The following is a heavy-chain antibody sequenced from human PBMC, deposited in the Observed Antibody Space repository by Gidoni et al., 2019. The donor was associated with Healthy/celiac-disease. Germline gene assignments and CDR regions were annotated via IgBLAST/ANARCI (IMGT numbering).Heavy chain of an antibody. V-gene: IGHV4-4*07. Sequence: VQLQESGPGLVKPSETLSLTCTVSGGSFSSYYWSWIRQPAGKGLEWIGCIYTSGSTNYNPSLKSRVTMSVDTSKNQFSLKLSSVTAADTAVYYCAREDIVVVVAATTNYYYYMDVWGKGTTVTVSS. CDR3: AREDIVVVVAATTNYYYYMDV. D-gene: IGHD2-15*01. CDR2: IYTSGST. CDR1: GGSFSSYY. J-gene: IGHJ6*03.